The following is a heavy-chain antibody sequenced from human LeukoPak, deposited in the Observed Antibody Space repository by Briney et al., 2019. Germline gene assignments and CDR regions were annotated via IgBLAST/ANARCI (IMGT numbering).Heavy chain of an antibody. Sequence: ASVKVSCKASGYTFTSYGISWVRQAPGQGLEWMGWINTNTGNPTYAQGFTGRFVFSLDTSVSTAYLQISSLKAEDTAVYYCARASGWLVGTGAFDIWGQGTMVTVSS. CDR2: INTNTGNP. D-gene: IGHD6-19*01. V-gene: IGHV7-4-1*02. J-gene: IGHJ3*02. CDR3: ARASGWLVGTGAFDI. CDR1: GYTFTSYG.